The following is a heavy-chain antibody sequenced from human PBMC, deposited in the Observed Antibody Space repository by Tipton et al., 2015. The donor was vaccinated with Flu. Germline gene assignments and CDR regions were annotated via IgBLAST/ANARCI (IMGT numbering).Heavy chain of an antibody. J-gene: IGHJ4*02. D-gene: IGHD3-10*01. Sequence: TLSLTCAVYGGSFGGYYWSWIRQPPGKGLEWIGEINHSGSTNCNPSLKSRVTISVDTSKNQFSLKLSSVTAADTAVYYCAGALSRVRGVIKSLDSWGQGTLVTVSS. CDR2: INHSGST. CDR1: GGSFGGYY. V-gene: IGHV4-34*01. CDR3: AGALSRVRGVIKSLDS.